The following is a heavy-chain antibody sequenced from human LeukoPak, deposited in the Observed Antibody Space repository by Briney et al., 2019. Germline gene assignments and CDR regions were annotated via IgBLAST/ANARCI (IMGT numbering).Heavy chain of an antibody. J-gene: IGHJ4*02. V-gene: IGHV3-23*01. CDR2: ISGSGGST. CDR1: GFTFSSYW. D-gene: IGHD3-22*01. Sequence: GGSLRLSCAASGFTFSSYWMSWVRQAPGKGLEWVSAISGSGGSTYYADSVKGRFTISRDNSKNTLYLQMNSLRAEDTAVYYCAKDISYYYDSSGYYPIDYWGQGTLVTVSS. CDR3: AKDISYYYDSSGYYPIDY.